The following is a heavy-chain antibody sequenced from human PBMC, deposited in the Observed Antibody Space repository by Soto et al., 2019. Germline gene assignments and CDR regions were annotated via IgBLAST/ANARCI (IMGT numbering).Heavy chain of an antibody. CDR2: ISAYNGNT. D-gene: IGHD3-10*01. J-gene: IGHJ3*02. V-gene: IGHV1-18*01. CDR1: GYTFTSYG. CDR3: ARDQSEYYYGSGSYFAPDAFDI. Sequence: GASVKVSCKASGYTFTSYGIGWVRQAPGQGLEWMGWISAYNGNTNYAQKLQGRVTMTTDTSTSTAYMELRSLRSDDTAVYYCARDQSEYYYGSGSYFAPDAFDIWGQGPMVTVSS.